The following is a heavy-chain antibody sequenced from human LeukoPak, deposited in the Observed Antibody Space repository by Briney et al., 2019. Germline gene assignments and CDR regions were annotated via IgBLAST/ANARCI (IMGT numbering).Heavy chain of an antibody. CDR1: GFTFITYG. CDR2: IWYDGSYK. Sequence: GRSLRLSCAASGFTFITYGMHWVRQTPGKGLEWVALIWYDGSYKYYADSVKGRFTISRDNSKNTLYLQMNSLRAEDTAVYYCAREYYDSSDYPRQHYFDYWGQGTLVTVSS. D-gene: IGHD3-22*01. V-gene: IGHV3-33*01. J-gene: IGHJ4*02. CDR3: AREYYDSSDYPRQHYFDY.